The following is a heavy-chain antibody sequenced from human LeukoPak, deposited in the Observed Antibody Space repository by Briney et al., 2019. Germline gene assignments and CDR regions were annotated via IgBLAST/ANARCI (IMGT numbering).Heavy chain of an antibody. CDR2: IHYSGDRT. D-gene: IGHD5-24*01. V-gene: IGHV3-64*01. CDR3: ARDSGGDAYNDYFDA. J-gene: IGHJ4*02. CDR1: GFSFNTYA. Sequence: PGGSLRLSCAASGFSFNTYAMHWVRQAPGKGLEFVSAIHYSGDRTYYANSVKGRFIISRDNSRKTLSLQMGSLRAEDTAAYYCARDSGGDAYNDYFDAWGQGTLVTVSS.